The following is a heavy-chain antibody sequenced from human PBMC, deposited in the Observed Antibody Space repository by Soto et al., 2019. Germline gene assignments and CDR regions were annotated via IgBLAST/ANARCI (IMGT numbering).Heavy chain of an antibody. Sequence: QVQLQESGPGLVKPSETLSLTCTVSGGSISSYYWSWIRQPPGKGLEWIGYIYYSGSTNYNPSLKIRVTISVDTSKNQFSLKLISVTAADTDVYYCARAIAVAEGFDYWGQGTLVTVSS. D-gene: IGHD6-19*01. V-gene: IGHV4-59*01. CDR1: GGSISSYY. CDR3: ARAIAVAEGFDY. CDR2: IYYSGST. J-gene: IGHJ4*02.